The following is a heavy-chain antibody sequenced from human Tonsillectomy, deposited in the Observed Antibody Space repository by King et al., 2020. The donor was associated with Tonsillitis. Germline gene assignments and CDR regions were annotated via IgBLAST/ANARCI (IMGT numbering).Heavy chain of an antibody. CDR3: ARVLAVAGTGEYFDL. D-gene: IGHD6-19*01. V-gene: IGHV3-53*04. Sequence: EVQLVESGGGLVQPGGSLRLSCAASGFTVSSNYMSWVRQAPGKGLEWVSVFYSGGSPYYAASVKGRFTISRHNSKNTLYLQMNSPRAEDTAVYYCARVLAVAGTGEYFDLWGRGTLVTVSS. CDR2: FYSGGSP. CDR1: GFTVSSNY. J-gene: IGHJ2*01.